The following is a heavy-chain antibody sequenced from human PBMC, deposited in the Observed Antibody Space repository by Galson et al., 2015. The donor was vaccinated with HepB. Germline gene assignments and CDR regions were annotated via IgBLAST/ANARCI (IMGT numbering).Heavy chain of an antibody. CDR1: GYTFTSYA. J-gene: IGHJ6*02. Sequence: SVKVSCKASGYTFTSYAMHWVRQAPGQRLEWMGWINAGNGNTKYSQKFQGRVTITRDTSASTAYMELSSLRSEDTAVYYCARHGGVIAAARQSYYYYGMDVWGQGTTVTVSS. CDR2: INAGNGNT. CDR3: ARHGGVIAAARQSYYYYGMDV. V-gene: IGHV1-3*01. D-gene: IGHD6-13*01.